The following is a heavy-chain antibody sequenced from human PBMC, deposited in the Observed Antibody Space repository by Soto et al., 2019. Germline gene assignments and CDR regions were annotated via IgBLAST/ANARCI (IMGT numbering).Heavy chain of an antibody. D-gene: IGHD6-19*01. V-gene: IGHV1-18*01. CDR2: ISAYNGNT. CDR1: GYTFTSYG. Sequence: ASVKVSCKASGYTFTSYGISWVRQAPGQGLEWMGCISAYNGNTNDAQKLKGRVTMTTDTSTSTAYMELRSLRSDDTAVYYCARHSSRWLYYFDYWGEGTLVTVSS. CDR3: ARHSSRWLYYFDY. J-gene: IGHJ4*02.